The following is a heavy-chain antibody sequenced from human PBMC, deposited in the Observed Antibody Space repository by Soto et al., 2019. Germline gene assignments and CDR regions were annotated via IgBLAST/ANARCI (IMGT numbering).Heavy chain of an antibody. CDR1: EFTFSGRS. J-gene: IGHJ6*03. V-gene: IGHV3-74*01. CDR3: ARGWFGPDV. CDR2: IDKVGTDS. Sequence: EVQLVESGGGLVQPGGSLRLSCAASEFTFSGRSVHWVRQAPGKGLVWVSGIDKVGTDSTYADSVKGRFTSSRDNAKNTVYLQMNRLRVEGTAVDYCARGWFGPDVWGKGTTVTVSS. D-gene: IGHD3-10*01.